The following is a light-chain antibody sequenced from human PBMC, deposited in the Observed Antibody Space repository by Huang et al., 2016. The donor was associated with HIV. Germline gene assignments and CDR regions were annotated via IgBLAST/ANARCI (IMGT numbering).Light chain of an antibody. CDR3: IQGTHWPPGT. J-gene: IGKJ1*01. V-gene: IGKV2-30*02. CDR1: QTLVHTDGNTY. Sequence: DVIMTQSPLLLPVTLGQPAAISCRSSQTLVHTDGNTYLNWFLQSPGQSPRRLIYKVSNRDAGVPERCTGSGSGIEFTLTISRVEAGEVGINYCIQGTHWPPGTFGQGTNMEIK. CDR2: KVS.